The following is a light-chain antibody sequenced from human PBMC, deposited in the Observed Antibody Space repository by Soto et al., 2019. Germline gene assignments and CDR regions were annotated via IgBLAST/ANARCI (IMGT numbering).Light chain of an antibody. Sequence: QSALTQPPSASGSPGQSVAISCTGTSRDVGGQNYVSWYQQHPGKAPKLIIYAVSNRPSGVPDRFSGSKSGNTASLTISGLRAEDEADYYCCSHAGNNNYVFGTGTKPPS. J-gene: IGLJ1*01. CDR2: AVS. V-gene: IGLV2-8*01. CDR1: SRDVGGQNY. CDR3: CSHAGNNNYV.